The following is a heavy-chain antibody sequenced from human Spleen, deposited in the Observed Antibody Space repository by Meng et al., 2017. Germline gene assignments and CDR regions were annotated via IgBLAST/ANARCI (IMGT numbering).Heavy chain of an antibody. J-gene: IGHJ4*02. CDR3: ARTRGVGAVIR. CDR1: GFTFRAHY. CDR2: INSDGSTT. V-gene: IGHV3-74*02. Sequence: LEEDGGGLVRLGGSLRLSCPASGFTFRAHYMNWIRQAPGKGLVWVSRINSDGSTTTYADSVKGRFTISRDNAKNTLYLQMNSLRAEDTAVYYCARTRGVGAVIRWGQGTLVTVSS. D-gene: IGHD1-26*01.